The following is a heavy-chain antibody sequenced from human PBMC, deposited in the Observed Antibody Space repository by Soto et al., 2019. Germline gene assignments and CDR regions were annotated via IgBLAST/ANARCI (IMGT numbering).Heavy chain of an antibody. CDR1: GFTFSNYP. D-gene: IGHD6-19*01. CDR3: ATNAVAPDY. J-gene: IGHJ4*02. V-gene: IGHV3-23*01. Sequence: GGSLRLSCAASGFTFSNYPMTWVRQAPGKGLEWVSAISPSGDNTYYGDSVEGRFTISRDNSRNTLNLQMDSLRAEDTAVYYCATNAVAPDYWGQGTLVTVSS. CDR2: ISPSGDNT.